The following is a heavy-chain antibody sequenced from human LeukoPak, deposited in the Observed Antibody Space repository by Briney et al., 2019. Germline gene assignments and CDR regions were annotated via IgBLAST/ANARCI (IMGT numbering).Heavy chain of an antibody. J-gene: IGHJ1*01. D-gene: IGHD3-22*01. CDR1: GGTFSSYA. CDR3: ARRDGTDYYDSSGYSYFQH. V-gene: IGHV1-69*13. CDR2: FIPIFGTA. Sequence: ASVKVSCKASGGTFSSYAISWVRQAPGQGLEWMGGFIPIFGTANYAQKFQGRVTITADESTSTAYMELSSLRSEDTAVYYCARRDGTDYYDSSGYSYFQHWGQGTLVTVSS.